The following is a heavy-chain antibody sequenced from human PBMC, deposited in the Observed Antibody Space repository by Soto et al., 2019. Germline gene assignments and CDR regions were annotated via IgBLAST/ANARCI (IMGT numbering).Heavy chain of an antibody. CDR3: ARKAPVSTSLPIYWYFDL. J-gene: IGHJ2*01. CDR1: GFTFINYA. D-gene: IGHD4-17*01. V-gene: IGHV3-23*01. CDR2: VSGGGDTT. Sequence: EVQLLESGGGLVQPGGSLRLSCEGSGFTFINYAMNWVRQAPGKGLEWVAAVSGGGDTTFYADSVKGRFTISRDNSKNTVSLQINSLGVDDTAVYYCARKAPVSTSLPIYWYFDLWGRGTLVTVSS.